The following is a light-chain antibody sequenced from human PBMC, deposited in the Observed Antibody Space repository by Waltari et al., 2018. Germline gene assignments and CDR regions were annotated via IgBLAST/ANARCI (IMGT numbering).Light chain of an antibody. Sequence: QSVLTQPPSVSEAPRQWVTISCSGSNSNIGNNSVNWYQQPPGKAPNLLIYYDKLLSPGVSDRFSGSKSDTSASLAISGLQSEDEADYYCEAWDDTLNGVVFGGGTKLTVL. CDR3: EAWDDTLNGVV. V-gene: IGLV1-36*01. CDR2: YDK. CDR1: NSNIGNNS. J-gene: IGLJ3*02.